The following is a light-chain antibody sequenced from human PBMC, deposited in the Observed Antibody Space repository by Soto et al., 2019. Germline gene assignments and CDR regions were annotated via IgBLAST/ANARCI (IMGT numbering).Light chain of an antibody. CDR2: DAS. CDR3: QQRSTFT. Sequence: EIVLTQSPATLSLSPGERATLSCRASQSVSSYLAWYQQKPGQAPRLLIYDASNRATGIPARFSGSGSGTDFTLTISSLEPEDFAVYYCQQRSTFTVGGGTKVEIK. V-gene: IGKV3-11*01. J-gene: IGKJ4*01. CDR1: QSVSSY.